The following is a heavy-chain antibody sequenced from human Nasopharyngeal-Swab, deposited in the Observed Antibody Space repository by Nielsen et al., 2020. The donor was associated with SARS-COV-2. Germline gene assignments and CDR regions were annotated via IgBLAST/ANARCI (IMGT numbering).Heavy chain of an antibody. CDR3: TRRRGDILTGLNWFDP. J-gene: IGHJ5*02. CDR2: IRSKANSYAT. CDR1: GFTFSGPA. Sequence: GESLKISCAASGFTFSGPAMHWVRQASGKGLEWVGRIRSKANSYATAYAASVKGRFTISRDDSKNTAYLQMNSLKTEDTAVYYCTRRRGDILTGLNWFDPWGQGTLVTVSS. V-gene: IGHV3-73*01. D-gene: IGHD3-9*01.